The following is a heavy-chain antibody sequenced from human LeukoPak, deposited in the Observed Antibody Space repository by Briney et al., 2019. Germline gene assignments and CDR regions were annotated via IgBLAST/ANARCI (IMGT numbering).Heavy chain of an antibody. D-gene: IGHD3-16*01. V-gene: IGHV1-69*05. CDR1: GGTFSSYA. CDR3: ARDRVRGGNWYFDL. Sequence: SVKVSCKASGGTFSSYAISWVRQAPGQGLEWMGGIIPIFGTANYAQKFQGRVTITTDESTSTAYMELSSLRSEDTAVYYCARDRVRGGNWYFDLWGRGTLVTVSS. J-gene: IGHJ2*01. CDR2: IIPIFGTA.